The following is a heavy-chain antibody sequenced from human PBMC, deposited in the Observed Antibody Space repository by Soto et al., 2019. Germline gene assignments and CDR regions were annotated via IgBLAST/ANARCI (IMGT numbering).Heavy chain of an antibody. CDR2: ISGSGGST. CDR3: AKDLSPEAIAAAGTGY. CDR1: GFTFSSYA. J-gene: IGHJ4*02. Sequence: QPGGSLRLSCAASGFTFSSYAMGWVRQAPGKGLEWVSAISGSGGSTYYADSVKGRFTISRDNSKNTLYLQMNSLRAEDTAVYYCAKDLSPEAIAAAGTGYWGQGTLVTLSS. V-gene: IGHV3-23*01. D-gene: IGHD6-13*01.